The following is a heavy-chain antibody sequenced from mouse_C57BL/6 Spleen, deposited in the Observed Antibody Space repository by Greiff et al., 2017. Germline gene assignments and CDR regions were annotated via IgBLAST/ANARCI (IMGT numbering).Heavy chain of an antibody. Sequence: QVQLQQSGAELVRPGASVTLSCKASGYTFTDYEMHWVKQTPVHGLEWIGAIDPETGGTAYNQKFKGKAILTAAKSSSTAYMDLRSLTYEDSAVYYCTSYYTLFAYWGQGTLVTVSA. CDR2: IDPETGGT. CDR3: TSYYTLFAY. CDR1: GYTFTDYE. D-gene: IGHD2-12*01. V-gene: IGHV1-15*01. J-gene: IGHJ3*01.